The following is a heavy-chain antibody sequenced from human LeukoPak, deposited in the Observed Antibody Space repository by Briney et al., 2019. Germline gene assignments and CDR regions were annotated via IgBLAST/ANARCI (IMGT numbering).Heavy chain of an antibody. Sequence: GGTLRLSCVASGFTFSTYGMSWVRQAPGKGLEWVSAISGSGGSTYYADSVKCRFTISRDNSKNTLYSKMNSMRAEDTAVYYCAKDGGEYYDILTGYYPRLYYMDVWGKGTTVTISS. D-gene: IGHD3-9*01. V-gene: IGHV3-23*01. CDR1: GFTFSTYG. CDR2: ISGSGGST. CDR3: AKDGGEYYDILTGYYPRLYYMDV. J-gene: IGHJ6*03.